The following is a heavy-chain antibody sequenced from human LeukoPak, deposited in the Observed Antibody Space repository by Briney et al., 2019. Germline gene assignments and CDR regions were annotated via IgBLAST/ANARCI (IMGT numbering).Heavy chain of an antibody. Sequence: PGGSLRLSCAASGFTFSDYYMSWIRQAPGKGLEWVSYISSSGSTIYYADSVKGRFTISRDNAKDSLYLQMNSLRAEDTAVYYCARAHYDSPGWFDPWGQGTLVTVSS. CDR1: GFTFSDYY. D-gene: IGHD3-22*01. V-gene: IGHV3-11*01. CDR2: ISSSGSTI. CDR3: ARAHYDSPGWFDP. J-gene: IGHJ5*02.